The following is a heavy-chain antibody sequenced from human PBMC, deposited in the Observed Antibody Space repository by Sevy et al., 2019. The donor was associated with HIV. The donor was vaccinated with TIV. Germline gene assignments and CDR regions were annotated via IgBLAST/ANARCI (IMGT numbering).Heavy chain of an antibody. Sequence: GGSLRLSCAASGFTFNYAWMNWVRQAPGKGLEWVGRIKSKTDGGTTDYAAPARGRFTISRDDSKNTLYLQMNSLKTEDTALYYCTTASAMVEVDAFDIWGQGTMVTVSS. D-gene: IGHD5-18*01. V-gene: IGHV3-15*07. CDR1: GFTFNYAW. J-gene: IGHJ3*02. CDR3: TTASAMVEVDAFDI. CDR2: IKSKTDGGTT.